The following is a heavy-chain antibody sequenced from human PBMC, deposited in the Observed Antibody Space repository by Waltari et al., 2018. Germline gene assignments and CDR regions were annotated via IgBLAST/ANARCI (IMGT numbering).Heavy chain of an antibody. D-gene: IGHD3-10*01. CDR3: ARPHYYGSGSSNFDY. J-gene: IGHJ4*02. CDR1: GGSFSGYY. V-gene: IGHV4-34*01. CDR2: INHSGST. Sequence: QVQLQQWGAGLLKPSETLSLTCAVYGGSFSGYYWSWIRQPPGKGLGWIGEINHSGSTNYNPSLKSRVTISVDTSKNQFSLKLSSVTAADTAVYYCARPHYYGSGSSNFDYWGQGTLVTVSS.